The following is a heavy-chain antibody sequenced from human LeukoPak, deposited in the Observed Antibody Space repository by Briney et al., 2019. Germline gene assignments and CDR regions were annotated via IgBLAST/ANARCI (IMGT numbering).Heavy chain of an antibody. Sequence: GSSVKVSCKASGGTFSSYAISWVRQAPGQGLEWMGGIIPIFGTANYAQKFQGRVTITADESTSTAYMELSSLRSEDTAVYYCAREDYDFWSGIMGYWGQGILVTVSS. J-gene: IGHJ4*02. CDR3: AREDYDFWSGIMGY. D-gene: IGHD3-3*01. V-gene: IGHV1-69*01. CDR2: IIPIFGTA. CDR1: GGTFSSYA.